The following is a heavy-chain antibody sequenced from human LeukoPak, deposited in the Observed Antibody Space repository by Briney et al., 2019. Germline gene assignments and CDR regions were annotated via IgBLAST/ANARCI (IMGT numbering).Heavy chain of an antibody. D-gene: IGHD2-2*01. CDR3: ARDEAQLLPSYYYYYYMDV. V-gene: IGHV3-30*02. CDR1: GFSFSSYG. Sequence: PGGSLRLSCAGSGFSFSSYGMHWVRQAPGKGLEWMAFIRSDGSNKYYADSVKGRFTISRDNSKNTLYLQMNSLRAEDTAVYYCARDEAQLLPSYYYYYYMDVWGKGTTVTVSS. CDR2: IRSDGSNK. J-gene: IGHJ6*03.